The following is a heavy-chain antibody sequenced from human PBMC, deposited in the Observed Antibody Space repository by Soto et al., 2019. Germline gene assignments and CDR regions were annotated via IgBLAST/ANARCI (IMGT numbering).Heavy chain of an antibody. V-gene: IGHV3-9*01. CDR2: ISWNSGSI. CDR3: AKDTGYSSGWLSYYYYMDV. Sequence: PGGSLRLSCAASGFTFDDYAMHWVRQAPGKGLEWVSGISWNSGSIGYADSVKGRFTISRDNAKNSLYLQMNSLRAEDTALYYCAKDTGYSSGWLSYYYYMDVGGKGTTVTVSS. CDR1: GFTFDDYA. D-gene: IGHD6-19*01. J-gene: IGHJ6*03.